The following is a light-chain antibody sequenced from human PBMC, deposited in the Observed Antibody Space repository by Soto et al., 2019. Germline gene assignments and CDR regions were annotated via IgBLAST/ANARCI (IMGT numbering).Light chain of an antibody. CDR1: QDISSY. Sequence: DIQLTQSPSFLSASVGDRVTITCRASQDISSYLAWYQQKPGEAPNLLIYAASTLQSGVPSRFSGSGSGTEFTLTISSLQPEDFATYYCQQLNSYPITFGQGTRLEMK. CDR3: QQLNSYPIT. V-gene: IGKV1-9*01. CDR2: AAS. J-gene: IGKJ5*01.